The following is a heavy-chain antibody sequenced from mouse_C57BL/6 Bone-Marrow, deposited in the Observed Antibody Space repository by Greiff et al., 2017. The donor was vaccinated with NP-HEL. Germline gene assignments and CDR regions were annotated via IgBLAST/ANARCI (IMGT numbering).Heavy chain of an antibody. CDR1: GYTFTDYE. CDR2: IDPGTGGT. J-gene: IGHJ3*01. Sequence: QVQLQQSGAELVRPGASVTLSCKASGYTFTDYEMHWVKQTPVHGLEWIGAIDPGTGGTAYNQKFKGKAILTADKASSTAYMELRSLTSEDSAVYYCTCLYYGSSYSWFAYWGQGTLVTVSS. D-gene: IGHD1-1*01. CDR3: TCLYYGSSYSWFAY. V-gene: IGHV1-15*01.